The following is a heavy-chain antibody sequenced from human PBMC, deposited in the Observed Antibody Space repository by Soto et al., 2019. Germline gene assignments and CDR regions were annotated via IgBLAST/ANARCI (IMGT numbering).Heavy chain of an antibody. Sequence: GGSLRLSCAASGFTFSDYSMNWVRQAPGKGLEWVSYISSSSGTIYYADSVKGRSTISRDNAKNSLYLQMNSSVTAADTAVYYCARFYHSDGYHVFDYWGQGTLVTVSS. J-gene: IGHJ4*02. CDR2: ISSSSGTI. CDR1: GFTFSDYS. V-gene: IGHV3-48*01. CDR3: ARFYHSDGYHVFDY. D-gene: IGHD5-12*01.